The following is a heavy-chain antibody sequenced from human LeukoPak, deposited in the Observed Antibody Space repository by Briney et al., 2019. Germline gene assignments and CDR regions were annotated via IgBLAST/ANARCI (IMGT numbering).Heavy chain of an antibody. CDR3: ARISGCSSTSCPKSDY. V-gene: IGHV3-48*04. J-gene: IGHJ4*02. D-gene: IGHD2-2*01. Sequence: PGGSLRLSCAASGFTFSSYSMNWVRQAPGKGLEWVSYISSSSSTIYYADSVKGRFTISRDNAKNSLYLQMNSLRAEDTAVYYCARISGCSSTSCPKSDYWGQGTLVTVSS. CDR2: ISSSSSTI. CDR1: GFTFSSYS.